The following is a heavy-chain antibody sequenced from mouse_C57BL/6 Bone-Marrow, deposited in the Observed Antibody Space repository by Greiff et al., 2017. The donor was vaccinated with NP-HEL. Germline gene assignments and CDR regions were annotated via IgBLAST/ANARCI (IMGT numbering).Heavy chain of an antibody. CDR1: GYTFTSYW. J-gene: IGHJ4*01. V-gene: IGHV1-7*01. CDR3: ARNLLLRRYAMDY. D-gene: IGHD1-1*01. CDR2: INPSSGYT. Sequence: VQLQQSGAELAKPGASVKLSCKASGYTFTSYWMHWVKQRPGQGLEWIGYINPSSGYTKYNQKFKDKATLTADKSSSTAYMQLSSLTYEDSAVYYCARNLLLRRYAMDYWGQGTSVTVSS.